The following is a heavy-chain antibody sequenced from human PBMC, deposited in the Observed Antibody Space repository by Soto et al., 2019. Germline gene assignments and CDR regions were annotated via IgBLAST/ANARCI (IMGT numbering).Heavy chain of an antibody. J-gene: IGHJ4*02. CDR2: INPGGSIT. D-gene: IGHD2-8*01. V-gene: IGHV3-74*01. CDR3: ERVPTGKYGVWNY. Sequence: EEQLVESGGGLVQPGGSLRLSCAASGLTFSSYWMHWVRQAPGKGLVWVSRINPGGSITAYADSVKGRFTISRDNAENTLYLQMNSLTGDDTAVYYCERVPTGKYGVWNYWGQGTLVTVSS. CDR1: GLTFSSYW.